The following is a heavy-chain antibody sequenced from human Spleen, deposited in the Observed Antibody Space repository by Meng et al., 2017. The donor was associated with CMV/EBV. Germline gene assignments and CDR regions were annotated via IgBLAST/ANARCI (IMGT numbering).Heavy chain of an antibody. Sequence: SETLSLTCTVSGGSISSSSYSWGWIRQPPGKGLEWVGYIYYSGSTNYNPSLKSRVTLSVDTSKNQFFLKMSSVTAADTAVYYCAREDYFRNWFDSWGQGTLVTVSS. CDR1: GGSISSSSYS. CDR2: IYYSGST. CDR3: AREDYFRNWFDS. J-gene: IGHJ5*01. D-gene: IGHD4/OR15-4a*01. V-gene: IGHV4-61*05.